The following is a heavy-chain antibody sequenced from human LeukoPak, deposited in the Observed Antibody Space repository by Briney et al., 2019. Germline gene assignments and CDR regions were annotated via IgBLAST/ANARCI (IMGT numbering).Heavy chain of an antibody. J-gene: IGHJ2*01. CDR3: ARDKGPYWYFDL. Sequence: SETLPHTRSLSCVSVSSSIYYWGCLRPPPGERLEWIGSIYYSGTTYYNPSLKSRVTISVDTSKNQLSLRLSSVTAADTAVYHCARDKGPYWYFDLWGRGTLVTVSS. CDR1: CVSVSSSIYY. CDR2: IYYSGTT. V-gene: IGHV4-39*07.